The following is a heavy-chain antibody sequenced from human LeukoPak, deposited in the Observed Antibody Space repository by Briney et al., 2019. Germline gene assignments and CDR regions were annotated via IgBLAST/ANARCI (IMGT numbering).Heavy chain of an antibody. J-gene: IGHJ5*01. CDR2: ISAYNGNT. V-gene: IGHV1-18*01. CDR1: GYTFTSYG. CDR3: ARVVSYDFWSGSNWFDS. D-gene: IGHD3-3*01. Sequence: ASVKVSCKASGYTFTSYGISWVRQAPGQGLEWMGWISAYNGNTNYAQKLQGRVTMTTDTSTSTAYMELRSLRSDDTAVYYCARVVSYDFWSGSNWFDSWGQGTLVTVSS.